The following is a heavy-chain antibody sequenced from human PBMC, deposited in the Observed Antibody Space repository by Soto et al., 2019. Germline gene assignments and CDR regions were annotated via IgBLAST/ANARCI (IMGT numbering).Heavy chain of an antibody. CDR2: IIPIFGTR. J-gene: IGHJ6*02. V-gene: IGHV1-69*13. Sequence: SVKVSCKASGGTFSSYSITWVRQAPGQGLEWMGGIIPIFGTRNNAQKFQGRVTITADESTSTAYMELSSLRSEDTAVYYCAAPDSIAARPSGMDVWGQGTTVTVSS. CDR1: GGTFSSYS. D-gene: IGHD6-6*01. CDR3: AAPDSIAARPSGMDV.